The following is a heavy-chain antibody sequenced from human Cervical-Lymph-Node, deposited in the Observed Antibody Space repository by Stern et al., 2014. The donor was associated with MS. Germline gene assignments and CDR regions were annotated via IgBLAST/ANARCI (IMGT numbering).Heavy chain of an antibody. D-gene: IGHD3-10*01. V-gene: IGHV3-11*01. CDR1: GFTFSDFY. Sequence: VQLVESGGGLVKPGGSLRLSCAASGFTFSDFYMTWMRQAPGKGLEWFSYISTSGSTIYYADSVKGRFTISRDNAKKLLYLQMTSLRAEDTAVYYCVRSGAGNWFDPWGQGTLVTVSS. J-gene: IGHJ5*02. CDR2: ISTSGSTI. CDR3: VRSGAGNWFDP.